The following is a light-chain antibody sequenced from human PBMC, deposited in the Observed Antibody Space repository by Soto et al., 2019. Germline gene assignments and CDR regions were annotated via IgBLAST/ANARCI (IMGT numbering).Light chain of an antibody. CDR1: QSLVYSDGDTY. V-gene: IGKV2-30*01. CDR3: MQDTHWPPT. Sequence: DVELTQSPLSLPVTLGQPASISCRSSQSLVYSDGDTYLNWFHQRPGQSPRRLIYKVSSRDSGVPDRFSGSGSGTDFTLKISRVEADDVGIYYCMQDTHWPPTFGQGTRLEI. J-gene: IGKJ5*01. CDR2: KVS.